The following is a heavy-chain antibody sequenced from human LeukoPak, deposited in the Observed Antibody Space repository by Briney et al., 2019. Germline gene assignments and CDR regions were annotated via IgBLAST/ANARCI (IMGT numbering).Heavy chain of an antibody. CDR2: IYYSGST. CDR1: GGSISSSSYY. Sequence: SETLSLTCTVSGGSISSSSYYWGWIRQPPGKGLEWIGSIYYSGSTYYNPSLKSRVTISVDTSKNQFSLKLSSVTAADTAVYYCAVGTNGVWQMDAFDIWGQGTMVTVSS. CDR3: AVGTNGVWQMDAFDI. V-gene: IGHV4-39*07. D-gene: IGHD2-8*01. J-gene: IGHJ3*02.